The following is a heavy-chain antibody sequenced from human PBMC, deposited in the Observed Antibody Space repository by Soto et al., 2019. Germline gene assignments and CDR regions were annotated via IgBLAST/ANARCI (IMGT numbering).Heavy chain of an antibody. D-gene: IGHD5-12*01. Sequence: QVQIQQWGAGLLKPSETLSLTCAVYGGSFSGYYWSWIRQPPGKGLEWIGEINHSGSTNYNPSLKSRVTISVDTSKNQFSLKLSSVTAADTAVYYCASLIRAVGDYFVPDYFDYWGQGTLVTVSS. CDR1: GGSFSGYY. CDR3: ASLIRAVGDYFVPDYFDY. CDR2: INHSGST. V-gene: IGHV4-34*01. J-gene: IGHJ4*02.